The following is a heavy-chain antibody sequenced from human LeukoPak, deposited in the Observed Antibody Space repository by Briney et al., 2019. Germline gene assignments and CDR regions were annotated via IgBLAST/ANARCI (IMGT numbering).Heavy chain of an antibody. CDR3: ARDRDGTGNYPLDY. CDR1: GYTFTNYG. J-gene: IGHJ4*02. Sequence: ASVKVSCKASGYTFTNYGISWVRQAPGQGLEWMGWISAYNGDTNYAQNLQGRVTMTTDTSTTTAYMDLRSLRSDDTAVYYCARDRDGTGNYPLDYWGQGTLVIVSS. D-gene: IGHD3-10*01. CDR2: ISAYNGDT. V-gene: IGHV1-18*01.